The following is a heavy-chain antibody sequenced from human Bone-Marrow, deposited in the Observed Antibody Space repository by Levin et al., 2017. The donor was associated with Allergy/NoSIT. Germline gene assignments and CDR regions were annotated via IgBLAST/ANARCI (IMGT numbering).Heavy chain of an antibody. Sequence: NASETLSLTCAVYGGSFSGYYWSWIRQPPGKGLEWIGEINHSGSTNYNPSLKSRVTISVDTSKNQFSLKLSSVTAADTAVYYCAREGDSSSSWGRVWFDPWGQGTLVTVSS. J-gene: IGHJ5*02. V-gene: IGHV4-34*01. CDR3: AREGDSSSSWGRVWFDP. D-gene: IGHD6-6*01. CDR2: INHSGST. CDR1: GGSFSGYY.